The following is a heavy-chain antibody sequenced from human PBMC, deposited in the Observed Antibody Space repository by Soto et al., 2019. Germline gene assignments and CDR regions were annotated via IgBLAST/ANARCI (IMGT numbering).Heavy chain of an antibody. CDR2: MNEDGGTT. D-gene: IGHD1-26*01. Sequence: EVQLVESGGGLVRPGGSLILSCASSGFTFSSYWMHWVRQAPGKGLLWVSRMNEDGGTTDYADSVKGRFTISRDNAKNTLYLQMNSLRVEDTSVYYCESYLSGGAGVWGQGTTVTVSS. CDR1: GFTFSSYW. CDR3: ESYLSGGAGV. V-gene: IGHV3-74*02. J-gene: IGHJ6*02.